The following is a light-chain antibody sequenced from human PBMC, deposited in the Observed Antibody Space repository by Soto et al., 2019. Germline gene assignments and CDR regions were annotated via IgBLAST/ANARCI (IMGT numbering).Light chain of an antibody. CDR1: LAIDTW. Sequence: DIQMTQSPSSVSASVGDRVTITCRASLAIDTWLAWYQQKPGKAPKLLIYAASNLQTGVPSRFSGSGSGTDFTLTISSLQPEDFATYYCQQANSFPRTFGQGTKVEIK. CDR2: AAS. J-gene: IGKJ1*01. V-gene: IGKV1D-12*01. CDR3: QQANSFPRT.